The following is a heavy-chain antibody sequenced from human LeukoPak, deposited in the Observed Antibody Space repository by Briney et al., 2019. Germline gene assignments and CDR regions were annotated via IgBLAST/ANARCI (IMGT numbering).Heavy chain of an antibody. J-gene: IGHJ4*02. V-gene: IGHV3-7*01. CDR1: GFTFSGHS. D-gene: IGHD3-16*02. CDR2: INLDGSER. Sequence: GGSLRLSCAASGFTFSGHSMTWVRQAPGKGLEWVAKINLDGSERFYVDFLKGRFTISRDNADNSMYLQMNSLRAEDTAVYYCGSVIAGAIDYWGQGTLVTVSS. CDR3: GSVIAGAIDY.